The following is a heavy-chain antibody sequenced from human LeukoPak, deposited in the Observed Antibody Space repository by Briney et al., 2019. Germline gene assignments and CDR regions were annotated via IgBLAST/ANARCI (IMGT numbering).Heavy chain of an antibody. CDR2: IYYSGST. Sequence: SETLSLTCTVSGGSISSSSYYWGWIRQPPGKGLEWIGSIYYSGSTYYNPSLKSRVTISVDTSKNQFSLKLSSVTAADTAVYYCARQLLIFDSSAFDFWGQGTLVTVSS. CDR3: ARQLLIFDSSAFDF. CDR1: GGSISSSSYY. J-gene: IGHJ4*02. V-gene: IGHV4-39*01. D-gene: IGHD3-22*01.